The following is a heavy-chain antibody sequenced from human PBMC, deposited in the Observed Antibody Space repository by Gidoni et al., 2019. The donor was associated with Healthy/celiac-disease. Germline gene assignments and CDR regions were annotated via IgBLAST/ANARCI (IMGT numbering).Heavy chain of an antibody. CDR3: AKEYSSGWYRVRWFDP. D-gene: IGHD6-19*01. CDR2: ISYDGSNK. CDR1: GFTFSSSG. V-gene: IGHV3-30*18. Sequence: QVQLVESGGGVVQPGRSLRLSCAASGFTFSSSGMHWVRQAPGKGLEWVAVISYDGSNKYYADSVKGRFTISRDNSKNTLYLQMNSLRAEDTAVYYCAKEYSSGWYRVRWFDPWGQGTLVTVSS. J-gene: IGHJ5*02.